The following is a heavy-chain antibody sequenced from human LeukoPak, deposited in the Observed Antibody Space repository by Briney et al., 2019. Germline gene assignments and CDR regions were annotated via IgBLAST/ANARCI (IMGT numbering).Heavy chain of an antibody. CDR3: ARESGIVGATFDY. CDR1: GGSISSGDYY. V-gene: IGHV4-30-4*08. CDR2: IYYSGST. Sequence: SETLSLTCTVSGGSISSGDYYWSWIRQPPGKGLEWIGYIYYSGSTYYNPSLKSRVTISVNTSKNQFSLKLSSVTAADTAVYYCARESGIVGATFDYWGQGTLVTVSS. J-gene: IGHJ4*02. D-gene: IGHD1-26*01.